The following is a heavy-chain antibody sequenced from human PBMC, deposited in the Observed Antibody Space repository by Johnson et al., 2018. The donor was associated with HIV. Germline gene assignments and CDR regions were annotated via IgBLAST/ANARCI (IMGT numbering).Heavy chain of an antibody. Sequence: QVQLVESGGGVVQPGRSLRLSCVASGFSFSSFAMHWVRQAPGKGLQWVAVMSFDETNSYDSDSVDVKGRFTISRDNSKNTLYLQMDSLRGEDTAVYYCAGRFYYDSSGYYSAAFDIWGQGTMVTVSS. D-gene: IGHD3-22*01. CDR2: MSFDETNS. CDR1: GFSFSSFA. V-gene: IGHV3-30-3*01. CDR3: AGRFYYDSSGYYSAAFDI. J-gene: IGHJ3*02.